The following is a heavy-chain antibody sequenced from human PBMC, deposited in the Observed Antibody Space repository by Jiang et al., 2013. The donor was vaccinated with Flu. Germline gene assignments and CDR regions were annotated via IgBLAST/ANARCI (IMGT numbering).Heavy chain of an antibody. Sequence: LLKPSETLSLTCTVSGGSISSYYWSWIRQPPGKGLEWIGYIYYSGSTNYNPSLKSRVTISVDTSKNQFSLKLSSVTAADTAVYYCARGGSSGYYYDYWGQGTLVTVSS. V-gene: IGHV4-59*01. D-gene: IGHD3-22*01. CDR2: IYYSGST. J-gene: IGHJ4*02. CDR1: GGSISSYY. CDR3: ARGGSSGYYYDY.